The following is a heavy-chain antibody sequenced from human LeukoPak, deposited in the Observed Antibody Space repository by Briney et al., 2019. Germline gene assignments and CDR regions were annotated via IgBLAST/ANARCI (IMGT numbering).Heavy chain of an antibody. CDR2: IYSGRTT. CDR3: VRHDGRSGGTMGALDS. D-gene: IGHD4-23*01. V-gene: IGHV4-39*01. CDR1: AGSISSSSHH. J-gene: IGHJ4*02. Sequence: SETLSLTCTVSAGSISSSSHHWGWIRQSPGKGLEWIGSIYSGRTTYYNLSLSSRVTIFVVTSKNQFSLQLNSVTAADTAVYYCVRHDGRSGGTMGALDSWGQGSLVTVSS.